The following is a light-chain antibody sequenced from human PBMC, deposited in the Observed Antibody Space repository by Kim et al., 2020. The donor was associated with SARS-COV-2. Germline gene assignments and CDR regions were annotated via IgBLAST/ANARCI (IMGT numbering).Light chain of an antibody. CDR3: YSAADNTWV. CDR2: KDS. J-gene: IGLJ3*02. V-gene: IGLV3-27*01. CDR1: VLAKKY. Sequence: SVSPGQTARITCSGDVLAKKYARWFQQKPGKAPVLVIYKDSERPSGIPERFSGSSSGTTVTLTISGAQVEDEADYYCYSAADNTWVFGGGTKLTVL.